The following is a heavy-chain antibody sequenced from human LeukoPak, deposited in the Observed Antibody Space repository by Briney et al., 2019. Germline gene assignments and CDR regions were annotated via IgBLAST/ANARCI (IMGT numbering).Heavy chain of an antibody. V-gene: IGHV1-18*01. CDR1: GYTFTSYG. CDR3: ARDLYYYDSSGRLYYFDY. CDR2: ISAYNGNT. D-gene: IGHD3-22*01. Sequence: ASVKVSCKASGYTFTSYGISWVRQAPGQGLEWMGWISAYNGNTNYAQKLQGRVTMTTDTSTSTAYMELRSLRSDDTAVYYCARDLYYYDSSGRLYYFDYWGQGTLVIVSS. J-gene: IGHJ4*02.